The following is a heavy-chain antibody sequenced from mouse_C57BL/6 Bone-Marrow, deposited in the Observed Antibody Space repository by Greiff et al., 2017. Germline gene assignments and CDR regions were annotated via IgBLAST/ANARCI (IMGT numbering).Heavy chain of an antibody. V-gene: IGHV8-8*01. CDR2: IWWDDDK. J-gene: IGHJ3*01. D-gene: IGHD2-4*01. Sequence: QVTLKVSGPGILQPSQTLSLTCSFSGFSLSNFGMGVGWIRQPSGKGLEWLAHIWWDDDKYYNPALKSRLTISKDTSKNQVFLKISNVDTADTATYYCARMGYDYDVRFAYWGQGTLVTVSA. CDR1: GFSLSNFGMG. CDR3: ARMGYDYDVRFAY.